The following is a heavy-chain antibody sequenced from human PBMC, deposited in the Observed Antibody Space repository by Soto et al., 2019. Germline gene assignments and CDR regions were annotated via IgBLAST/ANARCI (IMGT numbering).Heavy chain of an antibody. J-gene: IGHJ4*02. CDR2: ISYDGSHK. CDR3: AKDRESYTSSSYFFDY. Sequence: QVQLVESGGGVVQPGRSLRLSCAASGFTFSSYGMHWVRQAPGKGLECVAVISYDGSHKYYADSVKGRFTISRDNSKNTLYLQMNSLGAEDTAVYYCAKDRESYTSSSYFFDYWGQGTLVTVSS. V-gene: IGHV3-30*18. D-gene: IGHD6-6*01. CDR1: GFTFSSYG.